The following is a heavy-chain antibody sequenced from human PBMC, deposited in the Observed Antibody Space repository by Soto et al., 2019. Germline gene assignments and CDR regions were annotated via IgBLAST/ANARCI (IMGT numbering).Heavy chain of an antibody. CDR1: GYTFTSYG. CDR2: ISAYNGNT. Sequence: ASVKVSCKASGYTFTSYGISWVRQAPGQGLERMGWISAYNGNTNYAQKLQGRVTMTTDTSTSTAYMELRSLRSDDTAVYYCARLGYSSSWGPSRDYYFDYWGQGTLVTVSS. J-gene: IGHJ4*02. V-gene: IGHV1-18*01. D-gene: IGHD6-13*01. CDR3: ARLGYSSSWGPSRDYYFDY.